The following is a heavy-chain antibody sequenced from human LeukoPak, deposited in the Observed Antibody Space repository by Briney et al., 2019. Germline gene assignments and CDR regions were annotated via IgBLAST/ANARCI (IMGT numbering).Heavy chain of an antibody. D-gene: IGHD2-2*01. CDR3: ARGGVVVPAAQAFDI. CDR1: GGSFSGYY. J-gene: IGHJ3*02. CDR2: INHSGST. V-gene: IGHV4-34*01. Sequence: SETLSLTCAVSGGSFSGYYWCWIRHPPPKGLEWIGEINHSGSTNYNPSLKGRVTISVDTSKNQFSLKLSSVTAADTAVYYCARGGVVVPAAQAFDIWGQGTMVTVSS.